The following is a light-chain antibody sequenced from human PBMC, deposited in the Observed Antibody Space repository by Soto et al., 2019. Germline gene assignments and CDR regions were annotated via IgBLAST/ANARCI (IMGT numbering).Light chain of an antibody. Sequence: QSVLTQPPSVSGAPGQRVTISCAGTSSNIGAGYGVHWYQQLPGRAPKLLIHNYVNRPSGVPDRFSGSKSGTSASLAITGLQGEDEGDYYCSSYTSGSIMVFGGGTKLTVL. CDR3: SSYTSGSIMV. CDR2: NYV. CDR1: SSNIGAGYG. J-gene: IGLJ2*01. V-gene: IGLV1-40*01.